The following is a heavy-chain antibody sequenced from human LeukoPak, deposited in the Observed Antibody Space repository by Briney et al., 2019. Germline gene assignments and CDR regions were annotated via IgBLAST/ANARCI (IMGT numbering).Heavy chain of an antibody. J-gene: IGHJ4*02. CDR1: GGSGGSISSSNY. V-gene: IGHV4-4*02. CDR2: IYHSGST. CDR3: ARAGQLADFDY. Sequence: PSETLSLTCAVSGGSGGSISSSNYWSWVRQPPGKGLEWIGEIYHSGSTNYNPSLKSRVTISVDTSKNQFSLKLSSVTAADTAVYYCARAGQLADFDYWGQGTLVTVSS. D-gene: IGHD6-13*01.